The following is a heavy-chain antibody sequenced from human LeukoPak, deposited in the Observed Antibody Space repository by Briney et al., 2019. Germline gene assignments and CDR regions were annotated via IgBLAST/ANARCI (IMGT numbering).Heavy chain of an antibody. CDR1: GGSISNYY. Sequence: SETLSLTCTVSGGSISNYYWSWIRQPPGKGLEWIGYIYYSGSTNYNPSLKSRVTISVDTSKNQFSLKLSPVSAADTAVYYCARGGSWYHPWGQGTLVIVSS. CDR3: ARGGSWYHP. V-gene: IGHV4-59*01. D-gene: IGHD6-13*01. CDR2: IYYSGST. J-gene: IGHJ5*02.